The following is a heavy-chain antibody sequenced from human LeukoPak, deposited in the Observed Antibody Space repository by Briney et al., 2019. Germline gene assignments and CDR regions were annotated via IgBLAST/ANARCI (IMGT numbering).Heavy chain of an antibody. CDR3: AELGITMIGGV. Sequence: GGSLRLSCAASGFTFSSYGMHWVRQAPGKGLEWVAFMLFDGSNEYYADSVKGRFIISRDNSRNTLYLQVNSLRAEDTAVYYCAELGITMIGGVWGKGTTVTISS. V-gene: IGHV3-30*02. CDR2: MLFDGSNE. D-gene: IGHD3-10*02. J-gene: IGHJ6*04. CDR1: GFTFSSYG.